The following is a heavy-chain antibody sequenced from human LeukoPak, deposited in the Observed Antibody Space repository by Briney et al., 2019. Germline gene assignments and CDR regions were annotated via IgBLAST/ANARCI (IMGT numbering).Heavy chain of an antibody. J-gene: IGHJ6*04. CDR2: IKQDGSEK. Sequence: GGSLRLSCAASGFTFSGYWMSWVRQAPGKGLEWVANIKQDGSEKYYVDSVKGRFTISRDNAKNSLYLQMNSLRAEDTAVYYCARDSKWLRLGYYGMDVWGKGTTVTVSS. CDR3: ARDSKWLRLGYYGMDV. D-gene: IGHD5-12*01. V-gene: IGHV3-7*01. CDR1: GFTFSGYW.